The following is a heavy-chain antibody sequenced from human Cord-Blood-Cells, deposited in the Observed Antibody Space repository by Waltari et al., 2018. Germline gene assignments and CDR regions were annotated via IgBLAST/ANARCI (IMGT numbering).Heavy chain of an antibody. J-gene: IGHJ5*02. CDR2: IYYGGCT. V-gene: IGHV4-39*07. CDR1: GGSISSSSYY. Sequence: QLQLQESGPGLVKPSETLSLTCTVSGGSISSSSYYWGWIRQPPGKGLEWLGSIYYGGCTYAHPSLKSRVTISVDTSRNQFSRKLSSVTAADTAVYYCARFKIVGATRGGWFDPWGQGTLVTVSA. CDR3: ARFKIVGATRGGWFDP. D-gene: IGHD1-26*01.